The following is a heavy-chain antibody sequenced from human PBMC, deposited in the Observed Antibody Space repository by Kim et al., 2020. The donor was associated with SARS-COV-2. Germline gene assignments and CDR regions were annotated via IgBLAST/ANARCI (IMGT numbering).Heavy chain of an antibody. Sequence: GGSLRLSCAASGFTFSSYGMHWVRQAPGKGLEWVAVIWYDGSNKYYADSVKGRFTISRDNSKNTLYLQMNSLRAEDTAVYYCAKDQEVAGTGVDYWGQGTLVTVSS. D-gene: IGHD6-19*01. CDR1: GFTFSSYG. CDR2: IWYDGSNK. J-gene: IGHJ4*02. CDR3: AKDQEVAGTGVDY. V-gene: IGHV3-33*06.